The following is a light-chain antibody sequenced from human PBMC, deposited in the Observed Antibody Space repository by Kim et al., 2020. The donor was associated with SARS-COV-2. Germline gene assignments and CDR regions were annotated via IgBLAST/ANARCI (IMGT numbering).Light chain of an antibody. V-gene: IGLV10-54*01. CDR3: SAWDYSVNAWV. J-gene: IGLJ2*01. CDR2: RNN. CDR1: SNNVCNEG. Sequence: RTATLTCTGDSNNVCNEGAAWLQQHPGHPPKLLFYRNNDRPSGISQRLSASRSGSTASLTITGLQPDDEADYYCSAWDYSVNAWVFGGGTQLTVL.